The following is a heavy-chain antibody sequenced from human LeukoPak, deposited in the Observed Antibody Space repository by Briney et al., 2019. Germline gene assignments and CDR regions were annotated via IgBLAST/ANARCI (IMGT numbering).Heavy chain of an antibody. V-gene: IGHV3-21*01. Sequence: GGSLRLSCAASGFTFSSYSMNWVRQAPGKGLEWVSSISSSSSYIYYADSVKGRLTISRDNAKNSLYLQMNSLRAEDTAVYYCARSRRGWELLSYWGQGTLVTVSS. CDR1: GFTFSSYS. J-gene: IGHJ4*02. CDR2: ISSSSSYI. D-gene: IGHD1-26*01. CDR3: ARSRRGWELLSY.